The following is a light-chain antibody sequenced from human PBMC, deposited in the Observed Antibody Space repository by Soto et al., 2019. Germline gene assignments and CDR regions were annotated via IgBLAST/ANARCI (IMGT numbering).Light chain of an antibody. CDR2: DST. V-gene: IGKV3-11*01. Sequence: VLTQSPATLSLSPGERATLSFGGSQSIHTYLAWYQQKSGKPPRLVIYDSTLRANGVPDRFGGSRSGTEFTLTINSLEPEDFAVYYCQQRSVWPPITFGQGTRLEIK. CDR1: QSIHTY. CDR3: QQRSVWPPIT. J-gene: IGKJ5*01.